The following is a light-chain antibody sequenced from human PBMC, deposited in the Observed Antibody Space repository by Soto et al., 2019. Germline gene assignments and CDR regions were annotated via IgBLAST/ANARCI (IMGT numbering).Light chain of an antibody. CDR2: GTS. Sequence: EIVLTQSPGTLSLSPGERATLSCRASQSVSSSYLVWYQQRPGQAPRLLIYGTSSRATGIPDRFTGSGSGTDFTLTISRLKPEDFAVYSCQQYGSSPLVTFGQGKRLEIK. V-gene: IGKV3-20*01. CDR1: QSVSSSY. J-gene: IGKJ5*01. CDR3: QQYGSSPLVT.